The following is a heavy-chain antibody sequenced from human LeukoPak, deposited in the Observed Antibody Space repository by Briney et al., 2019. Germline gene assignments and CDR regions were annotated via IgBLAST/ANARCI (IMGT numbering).Heavy chain of an antibody. V-gene: IGHV4-59*12. CDR2: IYYSGST. D-gene: IGHD1-26*01. J-gene: IGHJ4*02. CDR3: GRNAAYCIDY. Sequence: SETLSLTCTVSGYSISSYYWSWIRQPPGKGLEWIGYIYYSGSTNYNPSLKSRVTISVDTSKNQFSLTLTSVTAADTAIYYCGRNAAYCIDYWGQGTPVTVSS. CDR1: GYSISSYY.